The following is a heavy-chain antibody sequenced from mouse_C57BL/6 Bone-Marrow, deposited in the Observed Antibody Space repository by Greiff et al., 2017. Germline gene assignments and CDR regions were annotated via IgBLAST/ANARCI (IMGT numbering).Heavy chain of an antibody. V-gene: IGHV10-3*01. CDR3: VRDKGDGYYGYYYAMDY. J-gene: IGHJ4*01. CDR2: IRRKSSNYAT. D-gene: IGHD2-3*01. Sequence: EVKLVESGGGLVQPKGSLKLSCAASGFTFNTYAMHWVRQAPGKGLEWVARIRRKSSNYATYYADSVKDRFTISRDDSQSMLYLQMNNLKTEDTAMYYCVRDKGDGYYGYYYAMDYWGQGTSVTVSS. CDR1: GFTFNTYA.